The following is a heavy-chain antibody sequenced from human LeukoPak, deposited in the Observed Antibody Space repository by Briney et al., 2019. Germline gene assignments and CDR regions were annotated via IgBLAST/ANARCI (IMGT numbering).Heavy chain of an antibody. D-gene: IGHD6-13*01. CDR3: ARHAPVYSSSFIDY. J-gene: IGHJ4*02. CDR2: IYYSGST. Sequence: SETLSLTCTVSGGSISSYYWSWIRQPPGKGLEWIGYIYYSGSTNYNPSLKSRVTISVDTSKNQFSLKLSSVTAADTAVYYCARHAPVYSSSFIDYWGQGTLVTVSS. CDR1: GGSISSYY. V-gene: IGHV4-59*08.